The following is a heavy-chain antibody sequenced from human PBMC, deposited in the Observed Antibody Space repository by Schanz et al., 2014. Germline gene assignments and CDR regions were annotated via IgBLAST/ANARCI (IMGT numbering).Heavy chain of an antibody. D-gene: IGHD5-12*01. J-gene: IGHJ4*02. CDR2: INGYNGHT. CDR1: GGTFSSFG. V-gene: IGHV1-18*01. Sequence: QVQLVQSGAEVKKPGSSVKVSCKASGGTFSSFGINWVRQAPGQGLEWMGWINGYNGHTLYAQKFQGRVTMTTDTSTSTSYMELTSLRFDDTAVYYCARDFSAYVGNYFDYWGQGTLXIVSS. CDR3: ARDFSAYVGNYFDY.